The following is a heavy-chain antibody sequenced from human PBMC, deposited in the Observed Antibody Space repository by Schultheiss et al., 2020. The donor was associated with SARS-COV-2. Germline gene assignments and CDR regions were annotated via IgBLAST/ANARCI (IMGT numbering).Heavy chain of an antibody. CDR1: GFTFSSYA. CDR2: ISGSGGST. V-gene: IGHV3-23*01. CDR3: AKDPGYSYGFYYYYGMDV. D-gene: IGHD5-18*01. Sequence: GGSLRLSCAASGFTFSSYAMSWVRQAPGKGLEWVSAISGSGGSTYYADSVKGRFTISRDNSKNTLYLQMNSLRAEDTAVYYCAKDPGYSYGFYYYYGMDVWGQGTTVTVSS. J-gene: IGHJ6*02.